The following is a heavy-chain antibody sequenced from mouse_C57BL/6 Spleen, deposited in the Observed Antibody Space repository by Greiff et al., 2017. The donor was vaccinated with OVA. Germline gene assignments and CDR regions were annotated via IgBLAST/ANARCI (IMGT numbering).Heavy chain of an antibody. D-gene: IGHD2-3*01. CDR2: IWGVGST. CDR3: ASRSFYDGYPWFAY. CDR1: GFSLTSYG. V-gene: IGHV2-6*01. Sequence: VKLMESGPGLVAPSQSLSITCTVSGFSLTSYGVDWVRQSPGKGLEWLGVIWGVGSTNYNSALKSRLSISKDNSKSQVFLKMNSLQTDDTAMYYCASRSFYDGYPWFAYWGQGTLVTVSA. J-gene: IGHJ3*01.